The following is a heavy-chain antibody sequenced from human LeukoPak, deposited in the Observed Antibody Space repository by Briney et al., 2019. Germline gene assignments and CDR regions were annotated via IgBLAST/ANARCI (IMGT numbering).Heavy chain of an antibody. D-gene: IGHD2-2*01. CDR1: GGSISSYY. Sequence: SETLSLTCTVSGGSISSYYWSWIRQPPGKGLEWIGYIYYSGSTNYNPSLKSRVTISVDTSKNQFPLKLSSVTAADTAVYYCARREVCSSTSCYVGWFDPWGQGTLVTVSS. J-gene: IGHJ5*02. CDR3: ARREVCSSTSCYVGWFDP. V-gene: IGHV4-59*01. CDR2: IYYSGST.